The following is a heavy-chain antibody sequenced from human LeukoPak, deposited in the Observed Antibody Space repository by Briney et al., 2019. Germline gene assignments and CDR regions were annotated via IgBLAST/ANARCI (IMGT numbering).Heavy chain of an antibody. V-gene: IGHV1-69*04. Sequence: ASVNVSCKSSGATFTSYAISWVRQAPGQRLEWMGRIIPILGIANYAQKFQGRVTITADRSTSTAYMELSSLRSEDTAVYYGARDLVHYEHVWGSSCYIDYWGQGTLVTVSS. CDR3: ARDLVHYEHVWGSSCYIDY. D-gene: IGHD3-16*01. CDR2: IIPILGIA. CDR1: GATFTSYA. J-gene: IGHJ4*02.